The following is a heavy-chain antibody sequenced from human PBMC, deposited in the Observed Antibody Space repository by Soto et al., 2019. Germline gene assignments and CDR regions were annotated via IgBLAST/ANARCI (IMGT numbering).Heavy chain of an antibody. CDR1: GESISSSSYY. CDR2: IYYCGGT. Sequence: PSETLSLTCIVAGESISSSSYYWGWIRQPPGKGLEWIGSIYYCGGTYYNPSFKSRVTISIDTSKNQFSLKLSSVTATDTAVYYCARQRTTVVTQAYFDHWGQGAMVTVYS. D-gene: IGHD2-21*02. V-gene: IGHV4-39*01. J-gene: IGHJ4*02. CDR3: ARQRTTVVTQAYFDH.